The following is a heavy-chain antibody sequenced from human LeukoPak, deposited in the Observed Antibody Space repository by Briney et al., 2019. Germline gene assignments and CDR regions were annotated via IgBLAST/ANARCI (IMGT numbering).Heavy chain of an antibody. D-gene: IGHD2-2*01. CDR1: GYTFTGYY. Sequence: ASLKVSCKASGYTFTGYYIHWVRQAPGQGLEWMGWISTHNGNTYYVQKLQGRVTMTTDTSTSTAYMELRSLRYDDTAMYYCARDFCDSTRCYGPDYWGQGTLVTVSS. CDR2: ISTHNGNT. V-gene: IGHV1-18*01. J-gene: IGHJ4*02. CDR3: ARDFCDSTRCYGPDY.